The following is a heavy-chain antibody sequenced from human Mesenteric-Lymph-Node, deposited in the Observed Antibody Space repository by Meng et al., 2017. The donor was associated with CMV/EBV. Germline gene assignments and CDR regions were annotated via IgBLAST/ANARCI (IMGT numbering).Heavy chain of an antibody. CDR2: VSFDGNKK. CDR3: ARGWGRADNDFWGGDFYYGMEV. D-gene: IGHD3-3*01. V-gene: IGHV3-30*04. CDR1: GFTFSSYA. J-gene: IGHJ6*02. Sequence: GESLKICCAASGFTFSSYAMHWVRQAPGKGLERVAVVSFDGNKKYYADSVKGRFTISRDTSKNRLYLQIDGLRNEDTAAYYCARGWGRADNDFWGGDFYYGMEVWGQGTTVTVSS.